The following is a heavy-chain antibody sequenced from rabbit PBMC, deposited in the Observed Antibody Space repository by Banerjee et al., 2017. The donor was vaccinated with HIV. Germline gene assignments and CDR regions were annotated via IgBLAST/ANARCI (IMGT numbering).Heavy chain of an antibody. CDR1: GFDFSSFG. D-gene: IGHD7-1*01. V-gene: IGHV1S47*01. CDR2: IDPVFGST. CDR3: VRGVIRFTL. Sequence: QEQLVESGGGLVQPGGSLKLSCKGSGFDFSSFGVTWVRQAPGKGLEWIGYIDPVFGSTYYASWVNGRFTISRENTQNTVYLQLNSLTAADTATYFCVRGVIRFTLWGQGTLVTVS. J-gene: IGHJ4*01.